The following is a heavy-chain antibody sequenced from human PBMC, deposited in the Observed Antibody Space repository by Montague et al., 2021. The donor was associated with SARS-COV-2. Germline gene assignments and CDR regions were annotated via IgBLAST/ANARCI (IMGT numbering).Heavy chain of an antibody. J-gene: IGHJ3*02. CDR1: GGSISSYY. D-gene: IGHD6-19*01. Sequence: SETLSLTCTVSGGSISSYYWSWIRQPPGKGLEWIGYIYYSGSTNYNPSXKSRVTISVDTSKNQFSRKLSSVTAADTAVYYCARGSGWMGNAFDIWGQGTMVTVSS. CDR2: IYYSGST. CDR3: ARGSGWMGNAFDI. V-gene: IGHV4-59*01.